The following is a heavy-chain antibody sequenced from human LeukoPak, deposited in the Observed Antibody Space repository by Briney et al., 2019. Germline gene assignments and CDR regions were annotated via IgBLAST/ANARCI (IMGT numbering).Heavy chain of an antibody. J-gene: IGHJ4*02. CDR1: GGSFSGYY. Sequence: SETLSLTCAVYGGSFSGYYGSWIRQPPGKGLEWIGEISHSGSTNYNPSLKSRVTISVDTSKNQFSLKLSSVTAADTAVYYCARGLTSGGNKFDYWGQGALVTVSS. V-gene: IGHV4-34*01. CDR2: ISHSGST. CDR3: ARGLTSGGNKFDY. D-gene: IGHD4-23*01.